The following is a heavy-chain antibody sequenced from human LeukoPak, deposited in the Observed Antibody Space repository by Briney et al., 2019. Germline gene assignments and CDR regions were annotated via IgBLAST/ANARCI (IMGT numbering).Heavy chain of an antibody. CDR2: VSYSGST. J-gene: IGHJ5*02. D-gene: IGHD5-18*01. CDR1: GGSISSGGFY. V-gene: IGHV4-39*01. Sequence: SETLSLICTVSGGSISSGGFYWDWIRQPPGKGLEWIGSVSYSGSTYYNPSLKSRIIISVDTSKNQFSLKVRSVTAADTAVYYCARAQYSYGRRSWFDPWGQGTLVTVSS. CDR3: ARAQYSYGRRSWFDP.